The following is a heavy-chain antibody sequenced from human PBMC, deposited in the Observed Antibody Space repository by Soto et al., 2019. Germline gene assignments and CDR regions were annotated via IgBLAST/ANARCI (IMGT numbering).Heavy chain of an antibody. V-gene: IGHV4-31*03. CDR1: GGSISSGGYY. D-gene: IGHD6-6*01. CDR2: IYYSGST. J-gene: IGHJ5*02. Sequence: PSETLSLTCTVSGGSISSGGYYWSWIRQHPGKGLEWIGYIYYSGSTYYNPSLKSRVTISVDTSKNQFSLKLSSVTAADTAVYYCARWTSYWIAARFDPWGQGTLVTVSS. CDR3: ARWTSYWIAARFDP.